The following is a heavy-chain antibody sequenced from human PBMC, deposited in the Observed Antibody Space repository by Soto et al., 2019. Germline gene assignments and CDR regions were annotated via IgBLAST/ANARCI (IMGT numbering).Heavy chain of an antibody. CDR3: ARGELKYYYYGMDV. CDR2: MNPNSGNT. D-gene: IGHD1-26*01. Sequence: EASVKVACKASGYTFTSYDINWVRQTTGQGLEWMGWMNPNSGNTGYAQKFQGRVTMTRNTSISTAYMELSSLRSEDTAVYYCARGELKYYYYGMDVWGQGTTVTVSS. CDR1: GYTFTSYD. J-gene: IGHJ6*02. V-gene: IGHV1-8*01.